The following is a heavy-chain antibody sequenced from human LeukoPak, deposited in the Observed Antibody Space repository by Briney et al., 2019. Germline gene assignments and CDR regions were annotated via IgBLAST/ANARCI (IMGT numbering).Heavy chain of an antibody. V-gene: IGHV1-18*01. J-gene: IGHJ6*02. CDR1: GYTFTSYG. Sequence: GASVKVSCKASGYTFTSYGISWVRQAPGQGLEWMGWISAYNGNTNYAQKLQGRVTMTTDTSTSTAYMELRSLRSDDTAVYYCARGRISGEPDYYYYYGMDVWGQGTTVTVSS. CDR2: ISAYNGNT. D-gene: IGHD4-17*01. CDR3: ARGRISGEPDYYYYYGMDV.